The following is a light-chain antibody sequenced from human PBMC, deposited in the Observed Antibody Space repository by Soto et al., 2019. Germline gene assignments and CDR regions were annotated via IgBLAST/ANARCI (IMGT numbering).Light chain of an antibody. Sequence: IVMTQSPATLSVSPGERATLSCRASQNVNNNLAWYQQAPGQAPRLLIYGASTRATGIPAKFSGSGSGTEFTLTISSLQSEDFAAYYCQQYNHWPPWTFGQGTKVDIK. CDR3: QQYNHWPPWT. CDR1: QNVNNN. V-gene: IGKV3-15*01. CDR2: GAS. J-gene: IGKJ1*01.